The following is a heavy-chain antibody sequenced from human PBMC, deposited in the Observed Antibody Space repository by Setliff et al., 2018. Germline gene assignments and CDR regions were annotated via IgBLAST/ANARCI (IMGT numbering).Heavy chain of an antibody. V-gene: IGHV3-74*01. J-gene: IGHJ4*02. Sequence: GGSLRLSCAATGFNFRTYWMHWVRQGPGKGLVWVSCLNTDGSDTLYADSVKGRFTISRDNAKNTLYLQMNSLTAEDTAIYYCASKVSTGYWGQGTLVTVSS. CDR3: ASKVSTGY. CDR1: GFNFRTYW. CDR2: LNTDGSDT. D-gene: IGHD5-12*01.